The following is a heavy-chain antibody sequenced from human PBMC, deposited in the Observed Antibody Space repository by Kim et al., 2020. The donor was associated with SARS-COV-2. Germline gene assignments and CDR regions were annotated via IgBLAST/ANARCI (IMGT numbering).Heavy chain of an antibody. D-gene: IGHD6-13*01. Sequence: SETLSLTCTVSGGSISSSSYYWGWIRQPPGKGLEWIGSIYYSGSTYYNPSLKSRVTISVDTSKNQFSLKLSSVTAADTAVYYCARHSRNKSIAAAGMDFDYWGQGTLVTVSS. CDR1: GGSISSSSYY. CDR3: ARHSRNKSIAAAGMDFDY. CDR2: IYYSGST. V-gene: IGHV4-39*01. J-gene: IGHJ4*02.